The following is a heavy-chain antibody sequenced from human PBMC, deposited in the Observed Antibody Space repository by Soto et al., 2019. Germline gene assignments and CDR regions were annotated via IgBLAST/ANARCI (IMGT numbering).Heavy chain of an antibody. J-gene: IGHJ4*02. CDR3: ATYPDGDYVSPYDG. V-gene: IGHV3-23*01. CDR1: GFTFSTYG. Sequence: GGSMRLSCAASGFTFSTYGMSWVRQAPGKGLEWVSSIGGGGATFYADSVKGRFTISRDNSKNTMYLQMNSLRDDDMGIYYCATYPDGDYVSPYDGWGPGTLVTV. CDR2: IGGGGAT. D-gene: IGHD4-17*01.